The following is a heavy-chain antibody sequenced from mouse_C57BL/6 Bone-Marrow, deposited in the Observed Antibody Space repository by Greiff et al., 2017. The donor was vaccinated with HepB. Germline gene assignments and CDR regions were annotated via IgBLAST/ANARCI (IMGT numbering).Heavy chain of an antibody. CDR3: ARSNYDYDGYFDV. CDR1: GYTFTSYW. V-gene: IGHV1-55*01. J-gene: IGHJ1*03. D-gene: IGHD2-4*01. CDR2: IYPGSGST. Sequence: VQLQQPGAELVKPGASVKMSCKASGYTFTSYWITWVKQRPGQGLEWIGDIYPGSGSTNYNEKFKSKATLTVDTSSSTAYMQLSSLTSEDSAVYYCARSNYDYDGYFDVWGTGTTLTVSS.